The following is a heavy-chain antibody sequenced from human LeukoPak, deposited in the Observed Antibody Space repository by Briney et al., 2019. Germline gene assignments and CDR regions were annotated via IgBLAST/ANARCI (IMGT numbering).Heavy chain of an antibody. Sequence: LVKVSCKASGGTFSNYAISGVRQAPGQGLEGMGGITPLFGTANYAQKLLGRVILTADESTSTTHMYLSSLKPEDPAVYYCAREWAGYGPGSYYYYSGQGTLATVSS. D-gene: IGHD3-10*01. CDR3: AREWAGYGPGSYYYY. V-gene: IGHV1-69*13. J-gene: IGHJ4*02. CDR1: GGTFSNYA. CDR2: ITPLFGTA.